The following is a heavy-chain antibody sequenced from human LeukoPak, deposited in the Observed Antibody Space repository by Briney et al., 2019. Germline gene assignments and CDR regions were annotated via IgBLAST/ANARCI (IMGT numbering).Heavy chain of an antibody. J-gene: IGHJ3*02. V-gene: IGHV3-30*04. CDR2: ISYDGSNK. D-gene: IGHD6-6*01. CDR3: ARDLEYSSSDI. Sequence: GGSLRLSCAASGFTFSSYAMHWVRQAPGKGMEWVAVISYDGSNKYYADSVKGRFTISRDNSKNTLYLQMNSLRAEDTAVYYCARDLEYSSSDIWGQGTMVTVSS. CDR1: GFTFSSYA.